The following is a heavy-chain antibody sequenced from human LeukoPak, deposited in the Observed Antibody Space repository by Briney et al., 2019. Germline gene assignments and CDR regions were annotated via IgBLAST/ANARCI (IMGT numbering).Heavy chain of an antibody. Sequence: PSETLSLTCTVSGGSISSYYWSWIRQPPGKGLEWIGYIYYSGSTNYNPSLKSRVTISVDTSKNQFSLKLSSVTAADTAVYYCARVLGGSGRYFDYWGQGTLVTVSS. CDR1: GGSISSYY. J-gene: IGHJ4*02. D-gene: IGHD3-10*01. CDR3: ARVLGGSGRYFDY. V-gene: IGHV4-59*01. CDR2: IYYSGST.